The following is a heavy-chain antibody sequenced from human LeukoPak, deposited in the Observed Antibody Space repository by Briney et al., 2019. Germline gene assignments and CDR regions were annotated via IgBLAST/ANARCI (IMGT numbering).Heavy chain of an antibody. J-gene: IGHJ4*02. V-gene: IGHV4-61*01. CDR1: GGSVSSGSYY. CDR2: IYYSGTT. Sequence: PSETLSLTCTVSGGSVSSGSYYWSWIRQPPGKELEWIGYIYYSGTTNYNPSLNSRVTISVDTSKNQFSLKLSSVTAGDTAVYYCARAGFSAGSYSVDYWGQGTLVTVSS. CDR3: ARAGFSAGSYSVDY. D-gene: IGHD3-10*01.